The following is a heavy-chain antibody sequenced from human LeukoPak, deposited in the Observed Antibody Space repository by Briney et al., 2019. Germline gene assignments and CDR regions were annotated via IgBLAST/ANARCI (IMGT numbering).Heavy chain of an antibody. V-gene: IGHV1-2*02. CDR1: GYTFTAYY. CDR3: ARSQWLIDASIDY. CDR2: INPNSGGT. D-gene: IGHD6-19*01. Sequence: ASVKVSCKASGYTFTAYYMHWVRQAPGQGLEWMGWINPNSGGTKYAQKFQGRVTMTRDTSISTAYMELSRLRSDDTAVYYCARSQWLIDASIDYWGQGTLVTVSS. J-gene: IGHJ4*02.